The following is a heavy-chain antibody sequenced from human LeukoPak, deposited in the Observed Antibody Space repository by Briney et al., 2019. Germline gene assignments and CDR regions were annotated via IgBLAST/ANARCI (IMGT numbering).Heavy chain of an antibody. Sequence: ASVKVSCKASGYTFTTYGITWVRQAPGQGLEWMGWISAYNGNTHYAQKLQGRVTMTTDTSTTTAYMELRSLRSDDTAVYYCAREGSSGWYSDYYYYGVDVWGQGTTVTVSS. D-gene: IGHD6-19*01. V-gene: IGHV1-18*01. CDR1: GYTFTTYG. CDR3: AREGSSGWYSDYYYYGVDV. CDR2: ISAYNGNT. J-gene: IGHJ6*02.